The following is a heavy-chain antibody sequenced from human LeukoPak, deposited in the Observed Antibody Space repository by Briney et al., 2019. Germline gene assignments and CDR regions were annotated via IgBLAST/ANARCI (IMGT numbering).Heavy chain of an antibody. CDR3: ARSIPAAMTGYYYYYMDV. CDR2: IYTSGST. V-gene: IGHV4-4*07. Sequence: SETLSLTCTVSGGSISSYYWSWIRQPAGKGLEWIGRIYTSGSTNYNPSLKNRIPMSVDTSKNQFSLKLSSVTAADTAVYYCARSIPAAMTGYYYYYMDVWGKGTTVTVSS. J-gene: IGHJ6*03. CDR1: GGSISSYY. D-gene: IGHD2-2*01.